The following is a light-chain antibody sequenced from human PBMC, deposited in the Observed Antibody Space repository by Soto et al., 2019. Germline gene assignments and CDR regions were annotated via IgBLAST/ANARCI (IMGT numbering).Light chain of an antibody. CDR3: QQYGNPPPYS. V-gene: IGKV3-20*01. J-gene: IGKJ2*03. CDR1: QSVSRSL. CDR2: DAS. Sequence: EIVLTQSPGTLSLSPGERATLSCRASQSVSRSLLAWYQQKPGQAPRLLIYDASTRATGIADRFSGSGSGTDFTLTISRLEPEDFAVYYCQQYGNPPPYSFGQGTKLEIK.